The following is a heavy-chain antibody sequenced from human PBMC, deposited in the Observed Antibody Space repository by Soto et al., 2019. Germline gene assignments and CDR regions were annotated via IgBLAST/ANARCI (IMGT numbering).Heavy chain of an antibody. CDR2: IYHSGST. Sequence: PSETLSLTCTVSGGSISSYYWSWIRQPPGKGLEWIGEIYHSGSTNYNPSLKSRVTISVDKSKNQFSLKLSSVTAADTAVYYCARRKDYDILTGGSYYYYGMDVWGQGTTVTVSS. CDR3: ARRKDYDILTGGSYYYYGMDV. D-gene: IGHD3-9*01. J-gene: IGHJ6*02. V-gene: IGHV4-59*12. CDR1: GGSISSYY.